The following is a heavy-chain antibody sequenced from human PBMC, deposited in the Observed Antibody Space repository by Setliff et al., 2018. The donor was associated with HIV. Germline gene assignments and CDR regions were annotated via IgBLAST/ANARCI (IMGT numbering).Heavy chain of an antibody. Sequence: GASVEVSCEASGYTFTSCFMHWVRQAPGQGLEYMGINNPSDGTTDYTQKFQNRVTMPSDTSTSTVYMELRSLRSEDTAIYYCVKEYHTTATDTRVANYFDYWGQGTLVTVSS. CDR2: NNPSDGTT. CDR3: VKEYHTTATDTRVANYFDY. V-gene: IGHV1-46*01. D-gene: IGHD6-13*01. CDR1: GYTFTSCF. J-gene: IGHJ4*02.